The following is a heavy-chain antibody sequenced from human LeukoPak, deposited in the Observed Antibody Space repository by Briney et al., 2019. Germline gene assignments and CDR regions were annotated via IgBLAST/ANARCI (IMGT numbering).Heavy chain of an antibody. CDR3: ARASAQWSDY. CDR1: DYTFTNYG. V-gene: IGHV1-18*01. CDR2: ISAYNGDT. Sequence: ASVKVSCKASDYTFTNYGISWVGQAPGQGLKWMGWISAYNGDTNYAHKFQGRLTVTTDTSTITAHMELRSLRSDDTDIYYCARASAQWSDYWGQGTLVTVSS. J-gene: IGHJ4*02. D-gene: IGHD2-15*01.